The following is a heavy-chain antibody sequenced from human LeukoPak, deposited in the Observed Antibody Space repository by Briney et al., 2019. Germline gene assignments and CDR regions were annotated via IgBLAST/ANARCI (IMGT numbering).Heavy chain of an antibody. CDR2: INPNSGGT. Sequence: ASVKVSCKASGYTFTGYYMHWVRQAPGQGLEWMGWINPNSGGTNYAQKFQGRVTMTRDTSISTAYMELSRLRSEDTAVYYCARGFDGLRLKGQYFDYWGQGTLVTVSS. J-gene: IGHJ4*02. V-gene: IGHV1-2*02. D-gene: IGHD5/OR15-5a*01. CDR3: ARGFDGLRLKGQYFDY. CDR1: GYTFTGYY.